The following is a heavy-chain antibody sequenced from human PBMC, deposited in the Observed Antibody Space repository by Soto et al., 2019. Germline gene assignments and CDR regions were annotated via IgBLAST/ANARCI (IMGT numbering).Heavy chain of an antibody. V-gene: IGHV4-28*01. CDR1: GCSISGSNW. CDR2: IYYSGTT. J-gene: IGHJ4*02. Sequence: SETLSLTCAVSGCSISGSNWWGWIRQPPGKGLEWIGYIYYSGTTYYNPSLKSRVTMSVDTSKNQFSLKLTSVTAVDTAVYYCARREIQGPIDYWGQGTLVTVSS. D-gene: IGHD1-26*01. CDR3: ARREIQGPIDY.